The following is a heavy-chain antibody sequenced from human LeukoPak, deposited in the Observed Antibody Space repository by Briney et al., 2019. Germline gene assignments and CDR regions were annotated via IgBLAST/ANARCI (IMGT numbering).Heavy chain of an antibody. CDR3: ARVKSVRDRNFWSGYTLPTSYYMDV. V-gene: IGHV1-69*06. Sequence: SVKVSCKASGGTFSSYAISWVRQAPGQGLEWMGGIIPIFGTANYAQKFQGRVTITADKSTSTAYMELSSLRSEDTAVYYCARVKSVRDRNFWSGYTLPTSYYMDVWGKGTTVTVSS. J-gene: IGHJ6*03. CDR1: GGTFSSYA. D-gene: IGHD3-3*01. CDR2: IIPIFGTA.